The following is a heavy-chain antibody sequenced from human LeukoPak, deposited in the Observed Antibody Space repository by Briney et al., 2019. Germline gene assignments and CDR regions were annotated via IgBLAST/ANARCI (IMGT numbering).Heavy chain of an antibody. V-gene: IGHV3-23*01. CDR1: GFTFSSYW. J-gene: IGHJ4*02. D-gene: IGHD3-10*01. CDR3: AKTSDYYGSGSAPYYFDY. CDR2: ISGSGGST. Sequence: PGGSLRLSCAASGFTFSSYWMHWVRQAPGKGLEWVSAISGSGGSTYYADSVKGRFTISRDNSKNTLYLQMNSLRAEDTAVYYCAKTSDYYGSGSAPYYFDYWGQGPLVTVSS.